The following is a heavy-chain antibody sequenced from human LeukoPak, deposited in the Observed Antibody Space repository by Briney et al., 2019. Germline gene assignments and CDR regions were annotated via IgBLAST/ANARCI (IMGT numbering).Heavy chain of an antibody. V-gene: IGHV4-59*11. J-gene: IGHJ4*02. CDR2: ISYIGST. CDR1: ADSFSSHY. Sequence: PSETLSLTCAVSADSFSSHYWTWIRQPPGKGLEWIGYISYIGSTNYNPSLKSRVTISIDTSKNQFSLKLSSVTAEDTAVYYCARAPGRGYCSSTSCYGGIDYWGQGTLVTVSS. D-gene: IGHD2-2*01. CDR3: ARAPGRGYCSSTSCYGGIDY.